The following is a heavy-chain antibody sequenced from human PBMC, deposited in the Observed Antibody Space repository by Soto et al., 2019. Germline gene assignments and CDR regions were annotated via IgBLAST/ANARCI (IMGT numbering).Heavy chain of an antibody. D-gene: IGHD3-9*01. CDR1: GGTFSSYA. Sequence: SVKVSCKASGGTFSSYAISWVRQAPGQGLEWMGGIIPIFGTANYAQKFQGRVTITADESTSTAYMELNSLRSEDTAVYYCARGYDILTAAFDIWGQGTMVTVSS. CDR3: ARGYDILTAAFDI. J-gene: IGHJ3*02. CDR2: IIPIFGTA. V-gene: IGHV1-69*13.